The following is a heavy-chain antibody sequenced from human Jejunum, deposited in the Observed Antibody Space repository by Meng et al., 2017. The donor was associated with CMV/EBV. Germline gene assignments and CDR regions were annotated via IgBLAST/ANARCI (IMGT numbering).Heavy chain of an antibody. CDR1: FTFSHFW. D-gene: IGHD1-7*01. CDR2: LSSDGHTT. Sequence: FTFSHFWMHWVRQAPGKGLLWVSRLSSDGHTTFYADSVKGRFTISRDNAKNTLYLQMDSLRPEDTALYYCAKAPSGGWNYFFYFDNWGQGTLVTVSS. CDR3: AKAPSGGWNYFFYFDN. V-gene: IGHV3-74*01. J-gene: IGHJ4*02.